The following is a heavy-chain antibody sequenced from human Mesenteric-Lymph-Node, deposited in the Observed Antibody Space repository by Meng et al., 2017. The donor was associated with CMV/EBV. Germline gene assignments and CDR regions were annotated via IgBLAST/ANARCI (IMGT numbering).Heavy chain of an antibody. Sequence: GESLNSCAASGFTFSSYWMSWVRQAPGKGLEWVANIKQDGSEKYYVDSVKGRFTISRDNAKNSLYLQMNSLRAEDTAVYYCARDGNGMDVWGQGTTVTVSS. CDR3: ARDGNGMDV. D-gene: IGHD1-26*01. CDR2: IKQDGSEK. J-gene: IGHJ6*02. V-gene: IGHV3-7*01. CDR1: GFTFSSYW.